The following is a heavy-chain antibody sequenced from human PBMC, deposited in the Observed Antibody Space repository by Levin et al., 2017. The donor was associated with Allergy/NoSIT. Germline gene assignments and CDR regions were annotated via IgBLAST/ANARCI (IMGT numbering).Heavy chain of an antibody. V-gene: IGHV3-11*01. D-gene: IGHD3-22*01. CDR3: ARVGRSGFFGAMDV. Sequence: GESLKISCAASGLTFSYYYMTWIRQAPGKGLEWVSHISSGGDSKYYAYSVKGRFTISRDNAKKSLYLQMNSLRAEDTAVYYCARVGRSGFFGAMDVWGQGTTVTVSS. CDR1: GLTFSYYY. J-gene: IGHJ6*02. CDR2: ISSGGDSK.